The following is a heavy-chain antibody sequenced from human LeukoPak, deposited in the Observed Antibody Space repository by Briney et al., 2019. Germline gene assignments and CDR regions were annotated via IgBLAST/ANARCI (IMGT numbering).Heavy chain of an antibody. J-gene: IGHJ4*02. D-gene: IGHD1-26*01. CDR3: AGDRDIVGAGTFDY. Sequence: GGSLRLSCAASGFTFSSYAMHWVRKAPGKGLEWVAVISYDGSNKYYADSVKGRFTISRDNSKNTLYLQMNSLRAEDTAVYYCAGDRDIVGAGTFDYWGQGTLVTVSS. CDR1: GFTFSSYA. CDR2: ISYDGSNK. V-gene: IGHV3-30-3*01.